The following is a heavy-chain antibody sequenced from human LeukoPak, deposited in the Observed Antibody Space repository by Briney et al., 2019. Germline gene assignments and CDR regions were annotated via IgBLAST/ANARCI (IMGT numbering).Heavy chain of an antibody. CDR1: GGSTSSYY. Sequence: PSETLSLTCTASGGSTSSYYWSWIRQPPGKGLEWIGYIYYSGSTNYNPSLKSRVTISVDTSKNQFSLKLSSVTAADPAVYYCARNDFLSPLIVVGRRAFDIWGQGTMVTVSS. D-gene: IGHD3-22*01. J-gene: IGHJ3*02. CDR3: ARNDFLSPLIVVGRRAFDI. V-gene: IGHV4-59*01. CDR2: IYYSGST.